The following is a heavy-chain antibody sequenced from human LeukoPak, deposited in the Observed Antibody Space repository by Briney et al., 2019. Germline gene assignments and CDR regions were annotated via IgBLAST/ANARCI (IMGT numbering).Heavy chain of an antibody. J-gene: IGHJ1*01. Sequence: GGSLRLSCAASGFTFSSYWMSWVRQAPGKGLEWVANIKQDGSEKYYVDSVKGRFTISRDNAKNSLYLQMNSLRAEDTAVNYCARVNYYYDSSGYYVEYFQHWGQGTLVTVSS. CDR3: ARVNYYYDSSGYYVEYFQH. CDR2: IKQDGSEK. CDR1: GFTFSSYW. D-gene: IGHD3-22*01. V-gene: IGHV3-7*01.